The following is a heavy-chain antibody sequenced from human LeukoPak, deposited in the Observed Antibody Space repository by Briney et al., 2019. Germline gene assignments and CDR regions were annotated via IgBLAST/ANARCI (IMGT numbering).Heavy chain of an antibody. V-gene: IGHV3-48*01. D-gene: IGHD6-13*01. Sequence: GGSLRLSCAASEFSVGSNYMTWVRQAPGKGLEWISYISPSGSTKYYVDSVKGRFTISRDNAKNSLYLQMNSLRAEDTAVYYCAREDASSWDYWGQGILVTVSS. J-gene: IGHJ4*02. CDR1: EFSVGSNY. CDR3: AREDASSWDY. CDR2: ISPSGSTK.